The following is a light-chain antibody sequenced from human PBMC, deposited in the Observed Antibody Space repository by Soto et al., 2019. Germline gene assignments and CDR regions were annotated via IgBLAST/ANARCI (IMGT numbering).Light chain of an antibody. CDR3: QQYGGSPPT. V-gene: IGKV3-20*01. CDR1: QSVTSR. CDR2: GAS. Sequence: EIVLTQSPATLSLSPGERATLSCRASQSVTSRLAWYQHKPGQAPRLLISGASSRATGIPNRFSGSGSGTDFTLIISRLEPEDFAVYYCQQYGGSPPTFGQGTKGDIK. J-gene: IGKJ1*01.